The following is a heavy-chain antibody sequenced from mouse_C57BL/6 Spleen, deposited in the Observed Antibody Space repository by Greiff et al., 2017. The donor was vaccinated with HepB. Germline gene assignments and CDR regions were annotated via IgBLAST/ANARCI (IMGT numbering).Heavy chain of an antibody. Sequence: EVKLVESGGGLVKPGGSLKLSCAASGFTFSDYGMHWVRQAPEKGLEWVAYISSGSSTIYYADTVKGRFTISRDNAKNTLFLQMTSLRSEDTAMYYCARWLLNYYAIDYWGQGTSVTVSS. J-gene: IGHJ4*01. CDR2: ISSGSSTI. CDR1: GFTFSDYG. D-gene: IGHD2-3*01. V-gene: IGHV5-17*01. CDR3: ARWLLNYYAIDY.